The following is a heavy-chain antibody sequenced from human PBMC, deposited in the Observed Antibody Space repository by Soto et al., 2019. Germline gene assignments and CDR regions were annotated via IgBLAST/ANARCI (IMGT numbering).Heavy chain of an antibody. V-gene: IGHV4-39*01. Sequence: SETLSLTCTVSGGSISSSSYYWGWIRQPPGKGLEWIGSIYYSGSSYYNPSLKSRVTISVDTSKNQFSLKLSSVTAADTAVYYCARRASGSYSDSWGQGTLVTVSS. CDR3: ARRASGSYSDS. CDR2: IYYSGSS. D-gene: IGHD3-10*01. J-gene: IGHJ4*02. CDR1: GGSISSSSYY.